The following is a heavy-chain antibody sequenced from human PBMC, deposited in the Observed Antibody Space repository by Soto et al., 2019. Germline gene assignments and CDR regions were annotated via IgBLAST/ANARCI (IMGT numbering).Heavy chain of an antibody. CDR2: ISSSGSTI. J-gene: IGHJ6*03. CDR3: ARDLEQRVYYYYMDV. CDR1: GFTFSDYY. V-gene: IGHV3-11*01. Sequence: GGSLRLSCAASGFTFSDYYMSWIRQAPGKGLEWVSYISSSGSTIYYADSVKGRFTISRDNAKNSLYLQMNSLRAEDTAVYYCARDLEQRVYYYYMDVWGKGTTVTVSS. D-gene: IGHD1-1*01.